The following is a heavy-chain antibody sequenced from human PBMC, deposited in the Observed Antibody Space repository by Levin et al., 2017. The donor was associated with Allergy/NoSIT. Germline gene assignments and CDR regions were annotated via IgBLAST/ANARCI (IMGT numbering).Heavy chain of an antibody. V-gene: IGHV4-30-4*01. J-gene: IGHJ3*02. CDR1: GGSISSGDYY. D-gene: IGHD3-10*01. Sequence: PSETLSLTCTVSGGSISSGDYYWSWIRQPPGKGLEWIGYIYYSGSTYYNPSLKSRVTISVDTSKNQFSLKLSSVTAADTAVYYCASPLLLWFEPPSDAFDIWGQGTMVTVSS. CDR3: ASPLLLWFEPPSDAFDI. CDR2: IYYSGST.